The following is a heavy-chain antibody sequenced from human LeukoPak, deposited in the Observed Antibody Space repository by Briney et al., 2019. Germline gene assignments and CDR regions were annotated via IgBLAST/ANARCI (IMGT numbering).Heavy chain of an antibody. J-gene: IGHJ4*02. Sequence: KPSETLSLTCTVSGDSVSIYYWSWIRQPPGKGLEWIGYIYYRGNTNYNPSLKSRVTMAVDTSKNQFSLKVSSVTAAHTAVYYCARAGNNWSFDYWGQGTLVTVSS. CDR3: ARAGNNWSFDY. CDR1: GDSVSIYY. D-gene: IGHD1-1*01. CDR2: IYYRGNT. V-gene: IGHV4-59*02.